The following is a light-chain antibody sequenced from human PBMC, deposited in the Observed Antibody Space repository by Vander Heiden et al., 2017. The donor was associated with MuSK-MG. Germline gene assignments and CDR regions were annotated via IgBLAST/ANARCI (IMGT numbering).Light chain of an antibody. CDR3: RQDDSYPYT. V-gene: IGKV1-6*01. J-gene: IGKJ2*01. Sequence: AIRMTQSPSSLSASVGDRITISCRASQGIGNDLGWYQQKPGKAPVLLIYGASSLQNGVPSRFSGSESGTDFSLTISGLQPEDFATYFCRQDDSYPYTFGQGTKLEIK. CDR2: GAS. CDR1: QGIGND.